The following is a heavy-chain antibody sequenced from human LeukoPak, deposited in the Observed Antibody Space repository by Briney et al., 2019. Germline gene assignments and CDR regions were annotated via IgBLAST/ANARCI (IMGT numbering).Heavy chain of an antibody. CDR2: IIPIFGTA. CDR3: ARAPYYDFWSGYSYFDY. CDR1: GGTFSSYT. Sequence: SVKVSCKASGGTFSSYTISWVRQAPGQGLEWMGGIIPIFGTANYAQKFQGRVTITADESTSTAYMELSSLRSEDTAVYYCARAPYYDFWSGYSYFDYWGQGTLVTVSS. D-gene: IGHD3-3*01. V-gene: IGHV1-69*13. J-gene: IGHJ4*02.